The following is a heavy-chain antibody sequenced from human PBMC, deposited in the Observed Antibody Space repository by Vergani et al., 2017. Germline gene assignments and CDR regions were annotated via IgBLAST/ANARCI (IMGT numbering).Heavy chain of an antibody. Sequence: EVQLVSGGGLVQPGGSLRLSCAASGFSLSRFWMSWVRQAPEKGLEWVAHISPDGSATSYVDSVKGRFTISRDNTKNSLSLQMSGLRVEDTAVYYCVRLPRVPWNFDLWGRGTLITVSS. CDR2: ISPDGSAT. V-gene: IGHV3-7*01. CDR3: VRLPRVPWNFDL. CDR1: GFSLSRFW. J-gene: IGHJ2*01.